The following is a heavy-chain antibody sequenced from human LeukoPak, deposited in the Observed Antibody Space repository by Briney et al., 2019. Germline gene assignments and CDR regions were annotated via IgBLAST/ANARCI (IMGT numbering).Heavy chain of an antibody. CDR2: IKQDGSEK. V-gene: IGHV3-7*01. CDR3: ARPITIFGVATYFDY. J-gene: IGHJ4*02. CDR1: GFTFSAYW. Sequence: GGSLRLSCAASGFTFSAYWMSWVRQAPGKGLEWVANIKQDGSEKYYVDSVKGRFTISRDNAKNSLYLQMNSLRAEDTAVYYCARPITIFGVATYFDYWGQGTLVTVSS. D-gene: IGHD3-3*01.